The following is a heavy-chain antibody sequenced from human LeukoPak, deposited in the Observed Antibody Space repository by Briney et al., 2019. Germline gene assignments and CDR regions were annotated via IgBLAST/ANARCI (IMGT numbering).Heavy chain of an antibody. D-gene: IGHD3-16*02. CDR3: ARGGMITFGGVIGDY. CDR2: ISYDGSNK. V-gene: IGHV3-30*04. Sequence: GGSLRLSCAASGFTFSSYAMHWVRQAPGKGLEWVAVISYDGSNKYYADSVKGRFTISRDNSKNTLYLQMNSLRAEDTAVYYCARGGMITFGGVIGDYWGQGTLVTVPS. CDR1: GFTFSSYA. J-gene: IGHJ4*02.